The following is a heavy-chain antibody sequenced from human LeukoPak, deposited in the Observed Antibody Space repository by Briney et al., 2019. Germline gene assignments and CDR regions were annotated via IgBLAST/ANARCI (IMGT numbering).Heavy chain of an antibody. CDR1: GYTFTSYG. Sequence: ASVKVSCKASGYTFTSYGLSWVRQAPGQVLQLIEWYSAYNGHTNYAQKLQGRVTMTTDTSTSTAYMELRSLRSDDTAVYYCARDRSCSGGSCYWYYYYGMDVWGQGTTVTVSS. D-gene: IGHD2-15*01. CDR2: YSAYNGHT. J-gene: IGHJ6*02. CDR3: ARDRSCSGGSCYWYYYYGMDV. V-gene: IGHV1-18*01.